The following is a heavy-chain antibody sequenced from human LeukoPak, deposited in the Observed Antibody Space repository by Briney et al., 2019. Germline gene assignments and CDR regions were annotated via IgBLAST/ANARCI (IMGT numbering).Heavy chain of an antibody. Sequence: PGGSLRLSCAASGFTFSSYGMHWVRQAPGKGLEWVAVISYDGSNKYYADSVKGRFTITRDNSKNTLYLQMNSLRAEDTAVYYCAKGSTTPTYYDFWSGYIGEMGRPNWFDPWGQGTLVTVSS. V-gene: IGHV3-30*18. D-gene: IGHD3-3*01. CDR3: AKGSTTPTYYDFWSGYIGEMGRPNWFDP. J-gene: IGHJ5*02. CDR2: ISYDGSNK. CDR1: GFTFSSYG.